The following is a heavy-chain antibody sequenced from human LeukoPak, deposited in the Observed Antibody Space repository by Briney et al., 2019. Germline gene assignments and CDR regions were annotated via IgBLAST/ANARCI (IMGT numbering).Heavy chain of an antibody. V-gene: IGHV4-59*01. CDR3: EQKTAYDILTGYTYWYFDL. CDR2: TSYSWGT. CDR1: GGSISSYY. D-gene: IGHD3-9*01. Sequence: SETLSLTCTGSGGSISSYYWSWIRQPPLRGLDWIGYTSYSWGTDYNPSLRSRVTLSVDTSKNQVSLKLSSMTAADTAVYYFEQKTAYDILTGYTYWYFDLWGRGTLVTVSS. J-gene: IGHJ2*01.